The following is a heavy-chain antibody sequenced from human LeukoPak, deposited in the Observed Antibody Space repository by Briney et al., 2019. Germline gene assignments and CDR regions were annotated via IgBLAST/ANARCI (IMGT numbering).Heavy chain of an antibody. Sequence: PGGSLRLSCAASGFTFSSYAMSWVRQAPGKGLEWASAISGSGGSTYYADSVKGRFTISRDNSKNTLYLQMNSLRAEDTAVYYCAKGGADREEFDYWGQGTLVTVSS. J-gene: IGHJ4*02. V-gene: IGHV3-23*01. CDR1: GFTFSSYA. D-gene: IGHD1-26*01. CDR2: ISGSGGST. CDR3: AKGGADREEFDY.